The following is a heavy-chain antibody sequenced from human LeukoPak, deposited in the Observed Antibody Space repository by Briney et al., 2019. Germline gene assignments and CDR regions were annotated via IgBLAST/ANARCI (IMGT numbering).Heavy chain of an antibody. CDR1: GYTFTSYG. Sequence: ASVKVSCKASGYTFTSYGIGWVRQAPGQGLEWMGWISAYNGNTNYAQKLQGRVTMATDTSTSTAYMELRSLRSDDTAVYYCARDSIYQPLLYFYYWGQGTLVTVSS. J-gene: IGHJ4*02. CDR3: ARDSIYQPLLYFYY. CDR2: ISAYNGNT. V-gene: IGHV1-18*01. D-gene: IGHD2-2*02.